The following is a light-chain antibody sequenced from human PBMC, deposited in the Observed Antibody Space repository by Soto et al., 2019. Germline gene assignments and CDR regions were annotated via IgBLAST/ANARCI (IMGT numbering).Light chain of an antibody. V-gene: IGLV2-14*01. Sequence: QSALTQPASVSGSPGQSITISCTGTSSDVGGYNYVSWYQQHPGKAPKFMIYDVSNRPSGVSDRFSGSKSGNTASLTISGLQAEEEADYYCSSSTTGSKPVVFGGGTKLTVL. J-gene: IGLJ2*01. CDR3: SSSTTGSKPVV. CDR2: DVS. CDR1: SSDVGGYNY.